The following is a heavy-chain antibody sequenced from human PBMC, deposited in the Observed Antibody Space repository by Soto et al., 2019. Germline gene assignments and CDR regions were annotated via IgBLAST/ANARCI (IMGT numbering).Heavy chain of an antibody. D-gene: IGHD2-21*01. CDR2: IYYSGST. V-gene: IGHV4-59*01. Sequence: PSETLSLTCTVSRGSMNNYYWSWIRQPPGKGLEWIGYIYYSGSTNYNPSLKSRVTISVDTSKNQFSLKLSSVTASDAAVYSCAAGPMGCVSLGQGTLVTVSS. CDR1: RGSMNNYY. CDR3: AAGPMGCVS. J-gene: IGHJ5*02.